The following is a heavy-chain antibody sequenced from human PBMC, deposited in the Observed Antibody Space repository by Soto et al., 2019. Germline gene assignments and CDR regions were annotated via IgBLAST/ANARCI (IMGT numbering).Heavy chain of an antibody. CDR3: AKTPDVDTAMGYYYYYGMDV. D-gene: IGHD5-18*01. V-gene: IGHV3-30*18. CDR1: GFTFSSYG. Sequence: QVPLVESGGGVVQPGRSLRLSCAASGFTFSSYGMHWVRQAPGKGLEWVAVISYDGSNKYYADSVKGRFTISRDNSKNTLYLQMNSLRAEDTAVYYCAKTPDVDTAMGYYYYYGMDVWGQGTTVTVSS. J-gene: IGHJ6*02. CDR2: ISYDGSNK.